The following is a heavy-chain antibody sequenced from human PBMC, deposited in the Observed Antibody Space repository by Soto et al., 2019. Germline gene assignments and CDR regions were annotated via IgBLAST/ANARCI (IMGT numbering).Heavy chain of an antibody. D-gene: IGHD6-19*01. CDR1: GGTFSTYA. CDR3: ARQMVSSGWHYGNWFDP. CDR2: IIPIFNAA. J-gene: IGHJ5*02. V-gene: IGHV1-69*06. Sequence: AVEVSCKVSGGTFSTYAISCVRQAPRQGLKWMGGIIPIFNAAKYAQKFQGRVTITADKSTSTAHMELSSLRSEDTAVYYCARQMVSSGWHYGNWFDPWGQGTPVTVAS.